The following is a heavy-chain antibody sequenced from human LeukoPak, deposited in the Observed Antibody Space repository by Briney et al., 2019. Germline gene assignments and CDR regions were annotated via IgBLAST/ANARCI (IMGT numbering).Heavy chain of an antibody. D-gene: IGHD3-3*01. CDR2: IIPIFGTA. CDR3: ARDSRITIFGALYYYMDV. J-gene: IGHJ6*03. CDR1: GGTFISYA. V-gene: IGHV1-69*05. Sequence: SVKVSCKASGGTFISYAISWVRQAPGQGLEWMGRIIPIFGTANYAQKFQGRVTITTDESTSTAYMELSSLRSEDTAVYYCARDSRITIFGALYYYMDVWGKGTTVTVSS.